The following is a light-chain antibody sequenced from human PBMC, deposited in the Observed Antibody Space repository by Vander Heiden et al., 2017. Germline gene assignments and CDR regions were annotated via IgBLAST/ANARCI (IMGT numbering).Light chain of an antibody. J-gene: IGKJ4*01. V-gene: IGKV3-11*01. CDR1: QSVSRF. Sequence: EIVLTQSPVTLSLSQGERATLSCRARQSVSRFLAWYQQKPGQAPRLRIYEASSRATGIPGRFSGSGSGTDFTLTISGLEPEDCAVYYCQQRSDWPLTFGGGTKVEIK. CDR2: EAS. CDR3: QQRSDWPLT.